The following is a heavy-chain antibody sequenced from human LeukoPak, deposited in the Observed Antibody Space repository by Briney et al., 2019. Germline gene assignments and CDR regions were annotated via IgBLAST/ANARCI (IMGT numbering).Heavy chain of an antibody. CDR3: ARSEVSYSSGWYEPYFDY. D-gene: IGHD6-19*01. Sequence: SETLSLTCAVYGGSFSGYYWSWIRQPPGKGLEWIGEINHSGSTNYNPSLKSRVTISVDTSKNQFSLKLSSVTAADTAVYYCARSEVSYSSGWYEPYFDYWGQGTLVTVSS. J-gene: IGHJ4*02. CDR1: GGSFSGYY. CDR2: INHSGST. V-gene: IGHV4-34*01.